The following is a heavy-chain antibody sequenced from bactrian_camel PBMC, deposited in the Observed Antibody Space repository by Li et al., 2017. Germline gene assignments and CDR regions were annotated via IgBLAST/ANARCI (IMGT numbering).Heavy chain of an antibody. CDR2: TVADGST. D-gene: IGHD3*01. CDR1: GFTANSCG. Sequence: HVQLVESGGGLVQPGGSLRLSCTAPGFTANSCGVDWYRQAAGKQREWVSSTVADGSTTYADSVKDRFIASRDNAQLSAYLQMNSLRTEDTAVYYCALCFVGAGRPYAYEGQGTQVTVS. J-gene: IGHJ4*01. V-gene: IGHV3S53*01.